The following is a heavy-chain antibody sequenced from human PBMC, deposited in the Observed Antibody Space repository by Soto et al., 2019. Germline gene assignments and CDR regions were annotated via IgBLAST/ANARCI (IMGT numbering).Heavy chain of an antibody. CDR1: GFTFSSYG. J-gene: IGHJ5*02. CDR3: AREDEAGSPPGP. Sequence: QVQLVESGGGVVQPGRSLRLSCAASGFTFSSYGMHWVRQAPGKGLEWVAVIWYDGSNKYYADSVKGRFTISRDNSKNTLYLQMNSLRAEDTAVYYCAREDEAGSPPGPWGQGTLVTVSS. CDR2: IWYDGSNK. D-gene: IGHD6-13*01. V-gene: IGHV3-33*01.